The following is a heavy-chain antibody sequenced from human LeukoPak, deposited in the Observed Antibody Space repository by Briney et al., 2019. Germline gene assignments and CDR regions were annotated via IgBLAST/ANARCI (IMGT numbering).Heavy chain of an antibody. CDR1: GFTFGDYA. V-gene: IGHV3-49*04. CDR2: IRSKAYGGTT. J-gene: IGHJ6*03. CDR3: TRGGWQQPPNRYYYYYYMDV. D-gene: IGHD6-13*01. Sequence: GGSLRLSCTASGFTFGDYAMSWVRQAPGKGLEWVGFIRSKAYGGTTEYAASVKGGFTISRDDSKSIAYLQMNSLKTEDTAVYYCTRGGWQQPPNRYYYYYYMDVWGKGTTVTISS.